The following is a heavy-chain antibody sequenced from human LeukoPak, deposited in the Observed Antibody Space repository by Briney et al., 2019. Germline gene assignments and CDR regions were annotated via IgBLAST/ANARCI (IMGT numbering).Heavy chain of an antibody. CDR2: IIPMLGTA. CDR3: ARDNTYYYGSGTYQAPVDP. V-gene: IGHV1-69*01. CDR1: GGTFSRYA. Sequence: SVKVSCKASGGTFSRYAISWVRQAPGQGLEWMGGIIPMLGTANYAQKFQGRVTITADESTSTAYMELSSLRSEDTAVYYCARDNTYYYGSGTYQAPVDPWGQGTLVTVSS. J-gene: IGHJ5*02. D-gene: IGHD3-10*01.